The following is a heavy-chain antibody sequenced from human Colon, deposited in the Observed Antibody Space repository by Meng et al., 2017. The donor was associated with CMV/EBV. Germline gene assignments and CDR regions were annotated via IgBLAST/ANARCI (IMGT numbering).Heavy chain of an antibody. D-gene: IGHD2-2*01. V-gene: IGHV4-34*01. CDR1: GDAFSGYY. Sequence: VEFQQGGAGLLQPPETPSLTCAVYGDAFSGYYCPWIRQPSGRGLEWIGESYYTGSTNYSPSLKSRVTISLDTSKNQFSLKLNSVTAADTAVYYCARATKSSCWEVLDYWGHGTLVTVSS. CDR2: SYYTGST. J-gene: IGHJ4*01. CDR3: ARATKSSCWEVLDY.